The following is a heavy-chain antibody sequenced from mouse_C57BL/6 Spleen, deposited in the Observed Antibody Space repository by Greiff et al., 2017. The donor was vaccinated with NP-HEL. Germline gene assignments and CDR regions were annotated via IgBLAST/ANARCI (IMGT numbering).Heavy chain of an antibody. CDR3: TRGLGDY. D-gene: IGHD4-1*01. V-gene: IGHV1-15*01. CDR1: GYTFTDYE. Sequence: QVQLQQSGAELVRPGASVTLSCKASGYTFTDYEMHWVKQTPVHGLAWIGAIDPETGGTAYNQKFKGKATLTADKSSSPAYMELRSLTSEDSAVCYCTRGLGDYWGQGTTLTVSS. CDR2: IDPETGGT. J-gene: IGHJ2*01.